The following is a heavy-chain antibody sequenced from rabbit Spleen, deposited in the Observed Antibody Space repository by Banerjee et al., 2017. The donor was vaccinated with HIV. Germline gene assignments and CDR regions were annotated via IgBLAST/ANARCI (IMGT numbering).Heavy chain of an antibody. J-gene: IGHJ6*01. V-gene: IGHV1S45*01. CDR1: VFSFSRRDY. CDR3: ARDASTSFSTYGMDL. CDR2: IDAANSGNT. D-gene: IGHD8-1*01. Sequence: QEQLEAAGGHVVQPGSSLPLTCTASVFSFSRRDYFCCVRQAPGKGLEWIACIDAANSGNTYSASWAKGRFTISRASSTTVTLQMTSLTAADTATYFCARDASTSFSTYGMDLWGPGTLVTVS.